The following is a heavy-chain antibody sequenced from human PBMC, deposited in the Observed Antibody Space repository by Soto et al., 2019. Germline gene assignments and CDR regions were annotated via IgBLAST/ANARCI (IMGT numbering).Heavy chain of an antibody. J-gene: IGHJ4*02. Sequence: EVQLVESGGGLVKPGGSLRLSCAASGFTFSNAWMSWVRQAPGKGLEWVGRIKSKTDGGTTDYAAPVKGRFTISRDDSKNTLYLQMNSLKTEDTAVYYCATDPNYYDSSGMVENYWGQGTLVTVSS. D-gene: IGHD3-22*01. V-gene: IGHV3-15*01. CDR3: ATDPNYYDSSGMVENY. CDR1: GFTFSNAW. CDR2: IKSKTDGGTT.